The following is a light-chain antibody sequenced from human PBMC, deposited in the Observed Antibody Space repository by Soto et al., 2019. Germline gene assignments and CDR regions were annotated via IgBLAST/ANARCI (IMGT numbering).Light chain of an antibody. CDR1: QSISSY. Sequence: IQMPKSPSSLSASVGDRVTITCRASQSISSYLNWYQQKPGKAPKLLIYAASSLQSGVPSRFSGSGSGTDFTLTISSLQPEDFATYYCQQSYSTRWTFGQGTKVDI. V-gene: IGKV1-39*01. CDR2: AAS. J-gene: IGKJ1*01. CDR3: QQSYSTRWT.